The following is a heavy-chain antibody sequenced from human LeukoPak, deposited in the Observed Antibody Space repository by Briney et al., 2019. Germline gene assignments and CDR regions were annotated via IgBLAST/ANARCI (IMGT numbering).Heavy chain of an antibody. CDR1: GFTFSSYD. V-gene: IGHV3-33*01. D-gene: IGHD6-13*01. J-gene: IGHJ4*02. CDR2: IWFDGSNK. CDR3: ARAACPSSSWYYFDY. Sequence: GGSLRLSCAASGFTFSSYDMHWVRQAPGQGLEWVAVIWFDGSNKYYADSVRGRFTISRDNSENTLYLQMNSLRAEDTAVYYCARAACPSSSWYYFDYWGQGTLVTVSS.